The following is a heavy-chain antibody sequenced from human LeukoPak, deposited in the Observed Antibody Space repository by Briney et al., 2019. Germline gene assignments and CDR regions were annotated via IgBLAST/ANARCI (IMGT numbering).Heavy chain of an antibody. J-gene: IGHJ6*02. D-gene: IGHD3-10*01. CDR1: GFTFGHYA. V-gene: IGHV3-43*02. CDR3: AKDRGGFYGSGTSYYFYGVDV. Sequence: QPGGSLRLSCVASGFTFGHYAMHWVRQAPGKGLEWVSLITGDGDGTYYIDSVKGRFTISRDTSTNSLYLQMDSLTTEDTALYFCAKDRGGFYGSGTSYYFYGVDVWGQGTTVTGSS. CDR2: ITGDGDGT.